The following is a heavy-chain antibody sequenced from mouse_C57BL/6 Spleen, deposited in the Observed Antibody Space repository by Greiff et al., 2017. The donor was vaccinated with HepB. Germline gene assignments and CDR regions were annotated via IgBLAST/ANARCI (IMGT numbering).Heavy chain of an antibody. D-gene: IGHD2-1*01. CDR3: ARSGYGNYGGYAMDY. Sequence: QVQLKESGAELARPGASVKMSCKASGYTFTSYTMHWVKQRPGQGLEWIGYINPSSGYTKYNQKFKDKATLTADKSSSTAYMQLSSLTSEDSAVYYCARSGYGNYGGYAMDYWGQGTSVTVSS. J-gene: IGHJ4*01. CDR2: INPSSGYT. CDR1: GYTFTSYT. V-gene: IGHV1-4*01.